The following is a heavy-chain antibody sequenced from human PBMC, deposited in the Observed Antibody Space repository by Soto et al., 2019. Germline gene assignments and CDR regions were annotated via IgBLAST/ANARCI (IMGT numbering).Heavy chain of an antibody. J-gene: IGHJ3*02. CDR1: GYTFTGYY. CDR2: INPNSGGT. CDR3: ARALSPGIAAAGTMGAFDI. D-gene: IGHD6-13*01. V-gene: IGHV1-2*04. Sequence: ASVKVSCKASGYTFTGYYMHWVRQAPGQGLEWMGWINPNSGGTNYAQKFQGWVTMTRDTSISTAYMELSRLRSDDTAVYYCARALSPGIAAAGTMGAFDIWGQGTMVTVSS.